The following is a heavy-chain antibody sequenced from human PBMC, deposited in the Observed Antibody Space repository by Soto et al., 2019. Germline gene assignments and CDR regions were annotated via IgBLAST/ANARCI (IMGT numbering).Heavy chain of an antibody. CDR1: GYTFTGYY. D-gene: IGHD6-6*01. CDR3: SRDPVAAGPGLTSYYYYYCMDV. CDR2: INPNSRGT. V-gene: IGHV1-2*02. J-gene: IGHJ6*02. Sequence: ASVKVSCKASGYTFTGYYMHWVRQAPGQGLEWMGWINPNSRGTNYAQKFQGRVTMTRDTSISEGYKELIRLRSDDTAEYCFSRDPVAAGPGLTSYYYYYCMDVQRRGSRV.